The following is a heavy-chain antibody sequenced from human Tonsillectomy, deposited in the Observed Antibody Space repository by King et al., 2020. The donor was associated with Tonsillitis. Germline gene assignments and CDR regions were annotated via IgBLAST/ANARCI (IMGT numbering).Heavy chain of an antibody. CDR2: ISTYNGNT. CDR3: ARRIGSGSDGAFDI. V-gene: IGHV1-18*01. J-gene: IGHJ3*02. Sequence: QLVQSGAEVKKPGASVKVSCKASGYTFTSYSISWVRQAPGQGLEWMGWISTYNGNTNYAQKPQGRVTMTTDTSTSTAYMELRSLSSDDTAVYYCARRIGSGSDGAFDIWGQGTMVTVSS. CDR1: GYTFTSYS. D-gene: IGHD1-26*01.